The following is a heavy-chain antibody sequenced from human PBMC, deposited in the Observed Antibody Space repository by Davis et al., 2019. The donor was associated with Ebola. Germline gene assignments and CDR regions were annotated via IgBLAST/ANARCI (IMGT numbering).Heavy chain of an antibody. V-gene: IGHV4-61*02. J-gene: IGHJ4*02. D-gene: IGHD1-20*01. Sequence: PSETLSLTCPVSGRSITSSSSYWGWIRQAAGKGLEWIGRVHTGEDGNYNPSLKSRVTLAADTSKNHFSLDLNSVTAADTAVYYCARGRYNSSGYSDYWGPGTLVAVSS. CDR3: ARGRYNSSGYSDY. CDR2: VHTGEDG. CDR1: GRSITSSSSY.